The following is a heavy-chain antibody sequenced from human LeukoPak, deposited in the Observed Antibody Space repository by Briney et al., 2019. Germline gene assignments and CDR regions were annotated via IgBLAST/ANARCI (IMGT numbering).Heavy chain of an antibody. D-gene: IGHD3-22*01. CDR3: AKDPSYDSSGTHDAFDI. CDR2: ISGSGGST. Sequence: GGSLRLSCAASGFTFSSYAMSWVRQAPGKELEWVSAISGSGGSTYYADSVKGRFTISRDNSKNTLYLQMNSLRAEDTAVYYCAKDPSYDSSGTHDAFDIWGQGTMVTVSS. CDR1: GFTFSSYA. V-gene: IGHV3-23*01. J-gene: IGHJ3*02.